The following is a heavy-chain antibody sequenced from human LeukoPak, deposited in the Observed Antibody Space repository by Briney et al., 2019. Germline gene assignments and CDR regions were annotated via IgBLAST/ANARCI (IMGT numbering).Heavy chain of an antibody. J-gene: IGHJ3*02. CDR1: GGSISSGSYY. Sequence: ASQTLSLTCTVSGGSISSGSYYWSWIRQPAGKGLEWIGRIYTSGSTNYNPSLKSRVTISVDTSKNQFSLKLSSVTAADTAVYYCARAIRSFDIWGQGTMVTVSS. V-gene: IGHV4-61*02. D-gene: IGHD3-3*01. CDR2: IYTSGST. CDR3: ARAIRSFDI.